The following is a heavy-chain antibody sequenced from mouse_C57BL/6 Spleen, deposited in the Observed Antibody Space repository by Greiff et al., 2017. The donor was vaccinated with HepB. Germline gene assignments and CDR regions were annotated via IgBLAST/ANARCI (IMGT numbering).Heavy chain of an antibody. J-gene: IGHJ3*01. Sequence: QVQLQQSGPGLVAPSQSLSITCTVSGFSLTSYGVDWVRQSPGKGLEWLGVIWGVGSTNYNSALKSRLSISKDNSKSQVFLKMNSLQTDDTAMYYCASGSDWDGGFAYWGQGTLVTVSA. CDR3: ASGSDWDGGFAY. CDR1: GFSLTSYG. V-gene: IGHV2-6*01. D-gene: IGHD4-1*01. CDR2: IWGVGST.